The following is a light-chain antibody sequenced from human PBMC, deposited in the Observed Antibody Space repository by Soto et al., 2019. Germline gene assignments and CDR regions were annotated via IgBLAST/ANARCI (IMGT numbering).Light chain of an antibody. V-gene: IGKV1-9*01. J-gene: IGKJ2*01. CDR2: GAS. Sequence: DIPLTQSPSFLSASVGDRVTITCRASHGISSHLAWYQQKPGKAPKLLIYGASTLPGGVPSRFSGSGSGTEFTLTISSLQPEASATYSCQQLNSYPYTFGLGTKVHIK. CDR1: HGISSH. CDR3: QQLNSYPYT.